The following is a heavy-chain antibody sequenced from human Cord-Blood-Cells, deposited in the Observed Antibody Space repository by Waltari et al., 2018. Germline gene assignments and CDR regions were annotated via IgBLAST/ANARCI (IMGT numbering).Heavy chain of an antibody. J-gene: IGHJ4*02. CDR2: IYYSGST. Sequence: QLQLQESGPGLVKPSEPLPLTCTVSGGSISSSSYYWGGTRQPPGKGLEWIGSIYYSGSTYYNPSLKSRVTISVDTSKNQFSLKLSSVTAADTAVYYCSLTGEKRYYFDYWGQGTLVTVSS. D-gene: IGHD7-27*01. CDR3: SLTGEKRYYFDY. CDR1: GGSISSSSYY. V-gene: IGHV4-39*01.